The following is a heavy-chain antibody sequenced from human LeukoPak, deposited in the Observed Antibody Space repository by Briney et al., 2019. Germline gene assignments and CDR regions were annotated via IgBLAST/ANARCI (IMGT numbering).Heavy chain of an antibody. CDR2: ISSSSSST. V-gene: IGHV3-11*06. CDR1: GFTFTDYY. D-gene: IGHD6-13*01. Sequence: PGGSLRLSCAASGFTFTDYYMSWIRQAPGKGLEWVSYISSSSSSTIYADSVKGRFTIYRDITKNSLYLQMNSLRGEDTAVYYCARDLTGSSWNYYYGLFVWLKPTKVTHCS. J-gene: IGHJ6*04. CDR3: ARDLTGSSWNYYYGLFV.